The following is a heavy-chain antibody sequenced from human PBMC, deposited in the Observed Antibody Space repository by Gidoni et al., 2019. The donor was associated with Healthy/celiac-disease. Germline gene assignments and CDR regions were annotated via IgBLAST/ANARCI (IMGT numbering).Heavy chain of an antibody. J-gene: IGHJ3*02. CDR1: GGTFSSYA. V-gene: IGHV1-69*04. CDR3: ARDQNGVQFGAFDI. CDR2: IIPILGIA. D-gene: IGHD3-10*01. Sequence: QVQLVQSGAEVKKPGFSVKVSCKASGGTFSSYAISWVRQAPGQGLEWMGRIIPILGIANYAQKFQGRVTITADKSTSTAYMELSSLRSEDTAVYYCARDQNGVQFGAFDIWGQGTMVTVSS.